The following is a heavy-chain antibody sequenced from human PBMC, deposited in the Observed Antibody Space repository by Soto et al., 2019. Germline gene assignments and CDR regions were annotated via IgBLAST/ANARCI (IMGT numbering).Heavy chain of an antibody. CDR1: GGSISSYY. J-gene: IGHJ4*02. V-gene: IGHV4-59*08. Sequence: PSETLSLTCTVSGGSISSYYWSWIRQPPGKGLEWIGYIYYSGSTNYNPSLKSRVTISVDTSKNQFSLKLSSVTAADTAVYYCARLATPYSSGRYEVWGQGTLVTVSS. D-gene: IGHD6-19*01. CDR2: IYYSGST. CDR3: ARLATPYSSGRYEV.